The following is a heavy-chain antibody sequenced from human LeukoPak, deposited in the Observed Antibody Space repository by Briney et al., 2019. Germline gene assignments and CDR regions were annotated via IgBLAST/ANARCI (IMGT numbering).Heavy chain of an antibody. V-gene: IGHV3-23*01. CDR2: ISANGGAT. CDR3: AKASGSPYYFAY. J-gene: IGHJ4*02. Sequence: GRSLRLSCAASGFTFSNFAMSWVRQAPGKGLECVSLISANGGATYYADSVKGRFTISRDNSKSTLYLQMHSLRADDTAVYYCAKASGSPYYFAYCGQGTLVTVSS. D-gene: IGHD3-10*01. CDR1: GFTFSNFA.